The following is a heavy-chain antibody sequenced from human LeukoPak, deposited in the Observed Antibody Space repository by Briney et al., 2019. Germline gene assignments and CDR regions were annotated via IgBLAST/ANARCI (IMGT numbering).Heavy chain of an antibody. CDR1: GFTFSSYG. D-gene: IGHD4-23*01. Sequence: GGSLRLSCAAAGFTFSSYGMSWVRQAPGKGREWVTLISGRDSNTYYADSVEGRFIISRDNSKNTLYLQMNSLRAEDTAVYYCAKRSDYGDNGNYFDYWGQGTPVTVSS. V-gene: IGHV3-23*01. CDR3: AKRSDYGDNGNYFDY. CDR2: ISGRDSNT. J-gene: IGHJ4*02.